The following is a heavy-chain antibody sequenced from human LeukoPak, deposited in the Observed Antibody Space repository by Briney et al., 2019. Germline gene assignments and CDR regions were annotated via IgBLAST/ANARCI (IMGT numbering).Heavy chain of an antibody. CDR3: AKELTPDRSGFDAFHI. J-gene: IGHJ3*02. CDR2: ISSRGGTI. D-gene: IGHD6-19*01. V-gene: IGHV3-48*03. CDR1: GFTFSDYE. Sequence: GGSLRLSCAASGFTFSDYEMDWVRQSPERGLEWVSYISSRGGTIYYADSVKGRFTISRDNAKNSLHLQVNSLRAEDTAIYYCAKELTPDRSGFDAFHIWGQGTMVTVSS.